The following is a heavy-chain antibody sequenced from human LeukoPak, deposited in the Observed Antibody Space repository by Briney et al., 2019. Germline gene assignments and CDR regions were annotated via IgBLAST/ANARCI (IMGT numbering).Heavy chain of an antibody. CDR1: GFTFSSYA. Sequence: GGSLRLSCAASGFTFSSYAMRWVRQAPGKGLEWVANIKQDGSEKYYVDSVKGRFTISRDNAKNSLYLQMNSLRAEDTAVYYCARGPSGYCSGGSCLYFDYWGQGTLVTVSS. CDR2: IKQDGSEK. D-gene: IGHD2-15*01. V-gene: IGHV3-7*01. CDR3: ARGPSGYCSGGSCLYFDY. J-gene: IGHJ4*02.